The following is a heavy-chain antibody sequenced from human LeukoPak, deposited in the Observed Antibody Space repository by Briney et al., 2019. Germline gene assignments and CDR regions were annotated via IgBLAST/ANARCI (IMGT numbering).Heavy chain of an antibody. CDR1: GGSISSSSYY. V-gene: IGHV4-39*07. Sequence: MTSETLSLTCTVSGGSISSSSYYWGWIRQPPGKGLERIGSVYYTGASYYNPSLKSRVTISIDTSKNHFSLNLTSVTAADTAVYYCARATYYDFWSGYRRSNDAFDIWGQGTMVTVSS. CDR3: ARATYYDFWSGYRRSNDAFDI. D-gene: IGHD3-3*01. J-gene: IGHJ3*02. CDR2: VYYTGAS.